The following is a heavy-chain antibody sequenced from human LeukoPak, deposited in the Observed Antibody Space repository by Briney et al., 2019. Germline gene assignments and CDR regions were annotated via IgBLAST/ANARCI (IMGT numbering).Heavy chain of an antibody. D-gene: IGHD2-2*01. J-gene: IGHJ5*02. CDR1: GYTFTGHY. V-gene: IGHV1-69*13. Sequence: ASVKVSCKASGYTFTGHYIHWVRQASGQGLEWMGGIIPIFGTANYAQKFQGRVTITADESTSTAYMELSSLRSEDTAVYYCARGGIVVVPVAWLDPWGQGTLVTVSS. CDR2: IIPIFGTA. CDR3: ARGGIVVVPVAWLDP.